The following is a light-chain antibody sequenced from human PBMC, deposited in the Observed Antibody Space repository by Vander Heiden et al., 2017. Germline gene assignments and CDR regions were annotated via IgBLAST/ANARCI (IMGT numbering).Light chain of an antibody. Sequence: QSVLTQPPSASGTPGQTVSISCSGSNSHIGRTSVYWYQQLPGTAPKLLIYEDSQRPSGVPDRFSASKSGTSASLAISGLRSEDEADYYCAAWDDVLSGAVFGGGTKLTVL. V-gene: IGLV1-47*01. J-gene: IGLJ2*01. CDR2: EDS. CDR3: AAWDDVLSGAV. CDR1: NSHIGRTS.